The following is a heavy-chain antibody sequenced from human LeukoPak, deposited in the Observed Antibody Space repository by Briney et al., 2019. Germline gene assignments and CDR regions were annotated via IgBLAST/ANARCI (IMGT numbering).Heavy chain of an antibody. Sequence: SETLSLTCTVSGGSISSYYWSWIRQPPRKGLEWIGYIYYSGSTNYNPSLKSRVTISVDTSKNQFSLKLSSVTAADTAVYYCARHLYGDGYPPLYFDYWGQGTLVTVSS. CDR3: ARHLYGDGYPPLYFDY. J-gene: IGHJ4*02. D-gene: IGHD5-24*01. V-gene: IGHV4-59*08. CDR2: IYYSGST. CDR1: GGSISSYY.